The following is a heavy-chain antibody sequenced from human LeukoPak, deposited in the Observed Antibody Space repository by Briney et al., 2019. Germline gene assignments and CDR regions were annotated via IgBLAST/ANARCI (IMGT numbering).Heavy chain of an antibody. CDR3: ARGFIAAHWVIAAADLFDY. CDR2: IYYSGST. CDR1: GGSISSSSYY. J-gene: IGHJ4*02. V-gene: IGHV4-39*07. D-gene: IGHD6-13*01. Sequence: PSETLSLICTVSGGSISSSSYYWGWIRQPPGKGLEWIGSIYYSGSTYYNPSLKSRVTISVDTSKNQFSLKLSSVTAADTAVYYCARGFIAAHWVIAAADLFDYWGQGTLVTVSS.